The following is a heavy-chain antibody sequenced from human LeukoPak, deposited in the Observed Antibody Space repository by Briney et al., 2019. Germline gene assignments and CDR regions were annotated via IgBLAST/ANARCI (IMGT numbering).Heavy chain of an antibody. CDR3: AMTDRYAGRPFDY. J-gene: IGHJ4*02. CDR1: GNSLLEVA. CDR2: FDPEDGEDGET. V-gene: IGHV1-24*01. D-gene: IGHD5-12*01. Sequence: ASVKVSCKVSGNSLLEVAMHWVRQAPGKGLEWVGSFDPEDGEDGETHYAQKLQGRVTMTEDASTDTAYMELKSLRSEDTAVYYCAMTDRYAGRPFDYWGQGTLVTVSS.